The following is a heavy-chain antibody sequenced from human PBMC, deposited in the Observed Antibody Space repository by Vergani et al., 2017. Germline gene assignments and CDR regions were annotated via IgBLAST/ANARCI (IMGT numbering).Heavy chain of an antibody. CDR2: INHSGST. Sequence: QVQLQQWGAGLLKPSETLSLTCAVYGGSFSGYYWSWIRQPPGKGLEWIGEINHSGSTNYNPSLKSRVTISVDTSKNQFSLKLCSVTAADTAVYYCARGPRYDFWSGYSTPPGTVDYWGQGTLVTVSS. J-gene: IGHJ4*02. CDR3: ARGPRYDFWSGYSTPPGTVDY. V-gene: IGHV4-34*01. CDR1: GGSFSGYY. D-gene: IGHD3-3*01.